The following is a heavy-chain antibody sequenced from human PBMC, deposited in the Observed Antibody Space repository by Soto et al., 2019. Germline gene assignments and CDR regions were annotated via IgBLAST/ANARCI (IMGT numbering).Heavy chain of an antibody. CDR1: GFIFSQYS. V-gene: IGHV3-21*01. CDR3: ARDRLARGIPVAGRIDY. Sequence: SLRVSCSASGFIFSQYSMNWVRQAPRKGLEWVSSISSTGALMYYADSVKGRFTISRDDADNSLYLQMNSLRVEDTAVYYCARDRLARGIPVAGRIDYWGQGALVTVSS. D-gene: IGHD6-19*01. CDR2: ISSTGALM. J-gene: IGHJ4*02.